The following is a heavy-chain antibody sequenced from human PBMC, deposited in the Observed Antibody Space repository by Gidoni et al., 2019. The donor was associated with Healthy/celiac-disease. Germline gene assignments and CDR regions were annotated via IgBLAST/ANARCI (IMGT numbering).Heavy chain of an antibody. J-gene: IGHJ6*02. V-gene: IGHV3-33*08. CDR1: GFTFRSCG. CDR3: ARDLAIHYYYYGMVV. CDR2: IWYDGSNK. Sequence: QVQLVESGGGVVRPGRSLRLSGAASGFTFRSCGMHWVRQGPGKGLEWVAVIWYDGSNKYYADSVKGRFTISRDNSKNTLYLQMNSLRAEDTAVYYCARDLAIHYYYYGMVVWGQGTTVTVSS. D-gene: IGHD2-21*01.